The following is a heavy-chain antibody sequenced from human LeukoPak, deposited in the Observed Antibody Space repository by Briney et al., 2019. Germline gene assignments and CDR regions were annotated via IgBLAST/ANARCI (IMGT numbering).Heavy chain of an antibody. CDR2: TYYRSKWYN. CDR1: GDSVSSKNGA. J-gene: IGHJ4*02. V-gene: IGHV6-1*01. Sequence: SQTLSLTCVVSGDSVSSKNGAWNWIRQSPSRGLEWLGGTYYRSKWYNDYAESMEGRMTISQDTSKNQYSLHLNYVTPDDTAVYYCARDFGTTGWHTFDYWGQGTQVTVSS. CDR3: ARDFGTTGWHTFDY. D-gene: IGHD6-19*01.